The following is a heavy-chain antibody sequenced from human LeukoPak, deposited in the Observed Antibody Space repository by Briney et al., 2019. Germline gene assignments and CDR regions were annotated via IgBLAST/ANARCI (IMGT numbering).Heavy chain of an antibody. D-gene: IGHD3-22*01. CDR2: ISYDGSYK. J-gene: IGHJ4*02. CDR1: GSTFSSFG. CDR3: AKRLGYYDSSEGYFDQ. Sequence: GGSLRLSCAASGSTFSSFGMHWVRQAPGKGLEWVAVISYDGSYKNYVDSVKGRFTISRDISKNTLYLQMNSLRAEDTAVYYCAKRLGYYDSSEGYFDQWGQGTLVTVSS. V-gene: IGHV3-30*18.